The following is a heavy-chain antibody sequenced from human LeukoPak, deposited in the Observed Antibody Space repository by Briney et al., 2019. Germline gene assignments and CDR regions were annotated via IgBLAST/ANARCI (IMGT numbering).Heavy chain of an antibody. CDR3: TRDGKRGTNGDAFDI. D-gene: IGHD1-26*01. CDR1: GGSLTSGAYF. J-gene: IGHJ3*02. Sequence: PSQTLSLTCTVSGGSLTSGAYFWSWIRQPAGKGLQWIGRIYTGGRTDYSPSLESRVTISVDTSKNQFSLKLISVTAADTAVYYCTRDGKRGTNGDAFDIWGQGTKVTVSS. CDR2: IYTGGRT. V-gene: IGHV4-61*02.